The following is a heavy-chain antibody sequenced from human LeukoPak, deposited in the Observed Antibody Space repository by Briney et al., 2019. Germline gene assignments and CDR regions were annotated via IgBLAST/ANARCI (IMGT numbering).Heavy chain of an antibody. J-gene: IGHJ5*02. CDR1: GFTVSSNY. V-gene: IGHV3-66*02. CDR3: ARDSSETVTSPLAFDP. D-gene: IGHD4-11*01. Sequence: PGGSLRLSCAASGFTVSSNYMTWVRQAPGKGLEWVSGIYSGGGTFYADSVKGRFTISRDNSKNTLYLQTNSLRAEDTAVYYCARDSSETVTSPLAFDPWGQGTLVTVSS. CDR2: IYSGGGT.